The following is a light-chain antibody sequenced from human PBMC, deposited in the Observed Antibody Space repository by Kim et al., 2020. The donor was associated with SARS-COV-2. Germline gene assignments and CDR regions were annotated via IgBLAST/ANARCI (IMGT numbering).Light chain of an antibody. CDR2: DVS. CDR1: RSDVGGYNY. Sequence: QSVTDSYTVSRSDVGGYNYVSWYQQHPGKAPKLMIYDVSNRPSGVPDRFSGSKSGNTASLTISGLQAEDEADYYCCSYAGSYTHVVFGGGTQLTVL. J-gene: IGLJ2*01. CDR3: CSYAGSYTHVV. V-gene: IGLV2-11*01.